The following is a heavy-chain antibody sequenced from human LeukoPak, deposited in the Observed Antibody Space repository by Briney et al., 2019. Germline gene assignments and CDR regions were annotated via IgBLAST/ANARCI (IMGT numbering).Heavy chain of an antibody. Sequence: SVKVSCKASGGTFSSYAISWVRQAPGQGLESMGRIIPIFGTANYAQKFQGRVTITTDESTSTAYMELSSLRSEDTAVYYCARASITIFGVDPSEDVWGKGTTVTVSS. D-gene: IGHD3-3*01. CDR1: GGTFSSYA. V-gene: IGHV1-69*05. CDR2: IIPIFGTA. J-gene: IGHJ6*04. CDR3: ARASITIFGVDPSEDV.